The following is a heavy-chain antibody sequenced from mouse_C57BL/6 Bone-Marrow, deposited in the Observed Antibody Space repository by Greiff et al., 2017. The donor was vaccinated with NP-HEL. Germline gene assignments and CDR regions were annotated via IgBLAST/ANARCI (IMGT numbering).Heavy chain of an antibody. D-gene: IGHD2-12*01. V-gene: IGHV1-82*01. CDR2: IYPGDGDT. CDR3: ARRDSVAY. Sequence: VQLQQSGPELVKPGASVKISCKASGYAFSSSWMNWVKQRPGKGLEWIGRIYPGDGDTNYNGKFKGKATLTADKSSSTAYMQLSSLTSEDSAVYFCARRDSVAYWGQGTLVTVSA. J-gene: IGHJ3*01. CDR1: GYAFSSSW.